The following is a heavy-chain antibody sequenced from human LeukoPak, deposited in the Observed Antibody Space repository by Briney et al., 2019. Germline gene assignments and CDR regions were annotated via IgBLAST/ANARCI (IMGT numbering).Heavy chain of an antibody. CDR3: ARETYDSSGYYYVGFDY. D-gene: IGHD3-22*01. Sequence: GGSLRLSCAASGFTFSSYEMNWVRQAPGKGLVWVSRINSDGTYTGNADSVKGRFTISRDNAKNTLYLQMNSLRAEDTAVYYCARETYDSSGYYYVGFDYWGQGTLVTVSS. V-gene: IGHV3-74*01. J-gene: IGHJ4*02. CDR2: INSDGTYT. CDR1: GFTFSSYE.